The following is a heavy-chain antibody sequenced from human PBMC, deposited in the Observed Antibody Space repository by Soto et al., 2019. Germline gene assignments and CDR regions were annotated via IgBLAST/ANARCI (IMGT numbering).Heavy chain of an antibody. CDR2: IKSKTDGGTT. Sequence: GGSLRLSCAASGFTFSNAWMSWVRQAPGKGLEWVGRIKSKTDGGTTDYAAPVKGRFTISRDDSKNTLYLQMNSLKTEDTAVHYCTTGVGYCSSTSCYSTFDYWGQGTLVTVSS. V-gene: IGHV3-15*01. J-gene: IGHJ4*02. D-gene: IGHD2-2*02. CDR3: TTGVGYCSSTSCYSTFDY. CDR1: GFTFSNAW.